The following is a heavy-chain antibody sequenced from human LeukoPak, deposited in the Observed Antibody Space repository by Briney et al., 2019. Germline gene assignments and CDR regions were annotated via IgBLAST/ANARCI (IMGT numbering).Heavy chain of an antibody. D-gene: IGHD2-15*01. CDR3: ARVVRYSGPSYYYYGMDV. Sequence: PSETLSLTCTVSGGSISSYHWSWIRQPPGKGLEWIGYIYYSGSTNYNPSLKSRVTISVDTSKNQFSLKLSSVTAADTAVYYCARVVRYSGPSYYYYGMDVWGQGATVTVSS. V-gene: IGHV4-59*01. J-gene: IGHJ6*02. CDR2: IYYSGST. CDR1: GGSISSYH.